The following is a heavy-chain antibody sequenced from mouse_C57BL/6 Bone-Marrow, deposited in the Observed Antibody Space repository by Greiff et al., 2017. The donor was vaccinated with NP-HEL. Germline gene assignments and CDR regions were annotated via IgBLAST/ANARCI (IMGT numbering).Heavy chain of an antibody. Sequence: VQLQQSGAELVRPGASVKLSCTASGFNIKDDYMHWVKQRPEQGLEWIGRIDPENGDTEYASKFQGKATITADTSSNTAYLQLSSLTSEDTAVYYCTAITTVVATGDYWGQGTTLTVSS. D-gene: IGHD1-1*01. J-gene: IGHJ2*01. CDR3: TAITTVVATGDY. CDR1: GFNIKDDY. CDR2: IDPENGDT. V-gene: IGHV14-4*01.